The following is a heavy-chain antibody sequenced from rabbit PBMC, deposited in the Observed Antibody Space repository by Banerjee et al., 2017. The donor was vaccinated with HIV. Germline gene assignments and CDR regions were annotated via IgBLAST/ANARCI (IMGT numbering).Heavy chain of an antibody. Sequence: QSLEESGGDLVKPGASLTLTCTASGFSFSSGYYMCWVRQAPGKGLEWIGCINTGSSGSTYYATWAKGRFTISKTSSTTMTLQMTSLTAADTATYFCARGSYAGYGILYYGMDLWGPGTLVTVS. CDR3: ARGSYAGYGILYYGMDL. V-gene: IGHV1S40*01. J-gene: IGHJ6*01. D-gene: IGHD7-1*01. CDR1: GFSFSSGYY. CDR2: INTGSSGST.